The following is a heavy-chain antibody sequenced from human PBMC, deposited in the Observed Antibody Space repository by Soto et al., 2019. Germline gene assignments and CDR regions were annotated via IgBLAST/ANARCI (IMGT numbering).Heavy chain of an antibody. Sequence: GGSLRLSCAASGFTFSSYDMHWVRQATGKGLEWVSAIGTAGDTYYPGSVKGRFTISRENAKNSLYLQMNSLRAEDTAVYYCARGAYCGGDCYLNWFDPWGQGTLVTVSS. CDR2: IGTAGDT. CDR3: ARGAYCGGDCYLNWFDP. V-gene: IGHV3-13*01. D-gene: IGHD2-21*02. J-gene: IGHJ5*02. CDR1: GFTFSSYD.